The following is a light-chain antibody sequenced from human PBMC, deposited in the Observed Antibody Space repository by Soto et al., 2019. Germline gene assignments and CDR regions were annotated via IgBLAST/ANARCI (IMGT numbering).Light chain of an antibody. CDR2: EVS. V-gene: IGLV2-8*01. CDR1: SSDVGGYNY. J-gene: IGLJ2*01. Sequence: QSALTQPPSASGSPGQSVTISCTGSSSDVGGYNYVSWYQRHPGKAPKLMIYEVSKRPSGVPDRLSGSKSGNTASLTVSGLQAEDEADYYCSSYGGSNPVVFGGGTKLTVL. CDR3: SSYGGSNPVV.